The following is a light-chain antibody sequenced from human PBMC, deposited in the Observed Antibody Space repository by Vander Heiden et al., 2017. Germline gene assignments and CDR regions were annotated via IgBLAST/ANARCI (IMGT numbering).Light chain of an antibody. CDR1: ESISRY. Sequence: LPLSLSPASLSATVGDRVTITCRASESISRYLNWYQQKPGKAPKLLIYAASSLESGVPSRFSGSGSGTDFTLTISSLQPEDFATYYCQQSYITPPEFGQGTKVEIK. CDR3: QQSYITPPE. J-gene: IGKJ1*01. V-gene: IGKV1-39*01. CDR2: AAS.